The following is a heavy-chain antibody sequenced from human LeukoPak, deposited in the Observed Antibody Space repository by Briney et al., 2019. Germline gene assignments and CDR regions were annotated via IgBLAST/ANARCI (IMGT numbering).Heavy chain of an antibody. CDR2: IYYSGST. CDR3: AKGYGWEASYYYYYMDV. D-gene: IGHD1-26*01. J-gene: IGHJ6*03. V-gene: IGHV4-39*01. CDR1: GGSISSSSYY. Sequence: SETLSLTCTVSGGSISSSSYYWGWIRQPPGKGLEWIGSIYYSGSTYYNPSLKSRVTISVDTSKNQFSLKLSSVTAADTAVYYCAKGYGWEASYYYYYMDVWGKGTTVTISS.